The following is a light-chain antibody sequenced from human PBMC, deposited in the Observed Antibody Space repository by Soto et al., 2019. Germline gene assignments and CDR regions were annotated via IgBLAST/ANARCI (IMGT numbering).Light chain of an antibody. J-gene: IGKJ1*01. CDR3: QQYGSWT. CDR2: GTS. Sequence: EIVLTQSPGTLSVSPGERATLSCRASQTISSNNLAWYQQKPGQAPSLLIYGTSSRATGIPDRFSGSGSGTDFTLTISRMEREDSAIYYCQQYGSWTFGQGTKVEIK. CDR1: QTISSNN. V-gene: IGKV3-20*01.